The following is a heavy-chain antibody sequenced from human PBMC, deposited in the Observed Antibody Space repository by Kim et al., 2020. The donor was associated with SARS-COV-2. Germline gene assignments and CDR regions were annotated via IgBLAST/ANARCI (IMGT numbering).Heavy chain of an antibody. D-gene: IGHD4-17*01. Sequence: GGSLRLSCAASGFTFSSYSMNWVRQAPGKGLEWVSSISSSSSYIYYADSVKGRFTISRDNAKNSLYLQMNSLRAEDTAVYYCASERGGTTVTTEGDYWGQGTLVTVSS. CDR2: ISSSSSYI. CDR3: ASERGGTTVTTEGDY. V-gene: IGHV3-21*01. J-gene: IGHJ4*01. CDR1: GFTFSSYS.